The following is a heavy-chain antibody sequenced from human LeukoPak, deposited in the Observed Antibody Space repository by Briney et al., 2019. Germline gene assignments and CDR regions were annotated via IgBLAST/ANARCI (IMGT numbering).Heavy chain of an antibody. CDR3: AKWGDYDVLTGYYVSDF. J-gene: IGHJ4*02. CDR1: GFIFSNYA. D-gene: IGHD3-9*01. Sequence: GGSLRLSCAASGFIFSNYAMYWVRQAPGKGLEWVSAISGRSDNTYYSDSVKGRFTLSRDSSKNTLYLQMNSLRADDTAVYYCAKWGDYDVLTGYYVSDFWGQGTLVTVSS. CDR2: ISGRSDNT. V-gene: IGHV3-23*01.